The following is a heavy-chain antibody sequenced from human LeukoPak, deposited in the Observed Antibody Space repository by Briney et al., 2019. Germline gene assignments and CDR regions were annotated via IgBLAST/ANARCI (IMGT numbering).Heavy chain of an antibody. Sequence: ASVKVSCKASGGTFSSYAISWVRQAPGQGLEWMGGIITIFVTANYAQKFQGRVTITADESTSTAYMELSSLRSEDTAVYYCASRGRGYSLGYWGQGTLVTVSS. CDR2: IITIFVTA. D-gene: IGHD5-18*01. CDR1: GGTFSSYA. CDR3: ASRGRGYSLGY. V-gene: IGHV1-69*13. J-gene: IGHJ4*02.